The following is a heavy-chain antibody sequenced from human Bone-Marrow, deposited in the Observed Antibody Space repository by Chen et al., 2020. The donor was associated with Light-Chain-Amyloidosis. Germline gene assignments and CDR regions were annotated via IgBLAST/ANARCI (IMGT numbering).Heavy chain of an antibody. CDR1: GGTFSSYA. CDR3: AGGVRLYYFDY. D-gene: IGHD2-8*02. Sequence: QVQLVQSGAEVKKPGSSVKVSCKASGGTFSSYAISRVRQAPGQGLEWMGGIIPIFGTANYAQKYQDRVTMTEDESTSTAYIELSSLRSEDTAVYYCAGGVRLYYFDYWGQGTLVTVSS. J-gene: IGHJ4*02. V-gene: IGHV1-69*01. CDR2: IIPIFGTA.